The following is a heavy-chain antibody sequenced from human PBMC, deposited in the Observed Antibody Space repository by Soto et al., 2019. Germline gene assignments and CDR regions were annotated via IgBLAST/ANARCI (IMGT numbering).Heavy chain of an antibody. J-gene: IGHJ4*02. CDR2: INSVNDHT. CDR1: GYSFSTHA. D-gene: IGHD1-7*01. V-gene: IGHV1-3*01. CDR3: ARNILRGTTAY. Sequence: ASVKVSCKASGYSFSTHAMHWVRQAPGQGLEWVGWINSVNDHTIYSEKFQGRVTITSDTSATTAYMELSSLTSEGTAVYYCARNILRGTTAYWGQGTLVTVSS.